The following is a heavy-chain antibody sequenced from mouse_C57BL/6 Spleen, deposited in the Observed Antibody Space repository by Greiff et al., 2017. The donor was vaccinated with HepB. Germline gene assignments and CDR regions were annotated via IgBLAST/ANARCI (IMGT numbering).Heavy chain of an antibody. J-gene: IGHJ3*01. CDR2: INPNNGGT. D-gene: IGHD1-1*01. Sequence: EVQLQQSGPELVKPGASVKISCKASGYTFTDYYMNWVKQSHGKSLEWIGDINPNNGGTSYNQKFKGKATLTVDKSSSTAYMELRSLTSEDSAVYYCARERDLLLRYRAFAYWGQGTLVTVSA. CDR1: GYTFTDYY. V-gene: IGHV1-26*01. CDR3: ARERDLLLRYRAFAY.